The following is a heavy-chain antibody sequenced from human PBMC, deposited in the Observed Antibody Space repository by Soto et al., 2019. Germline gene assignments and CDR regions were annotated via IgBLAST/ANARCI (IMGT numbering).Heavy chain of an antibody. CDR2: IYNSGST. J-gene: IGHJ4*02. Sequence: QVQLQESGPGLVKPSETLSLTCTVSGASISSSYWSWIRQPPGKGLEWIGYIYNSGSTNYNPSLKSRVTISVDKSKNQFSLKRTSVTAADTAVYYCARRYSYGHFDYWGQGTLVTV. V-gene: IGHV4-59*08. D-gene: IGHD5-18*01. CDR3: ARRYSYGHFDY. CDR1: GASISSSY.